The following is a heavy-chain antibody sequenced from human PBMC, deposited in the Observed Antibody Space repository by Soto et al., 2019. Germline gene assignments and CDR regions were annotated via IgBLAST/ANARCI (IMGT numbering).Heavy chain of an antibody. J-gene: IGHJ5*02. D-gene: IGHD3-22*01. V-gene: IGHV3-23*01. Sequence: GGSLRLFCAASGFTFSSYAMSWVRQAPGKGLEWVSAISGSGGSTYYADSVKGRFTISRDNSKNTLYLQMNSLRAEDTAVYYCAKDRGTLNYYDSSGYLPVAWGQGTLVTV. CDR2: ISGSGGST. CDR1: GFTFSSYA. CDR3: AKDRGTLNYYDSSGYLPVA.